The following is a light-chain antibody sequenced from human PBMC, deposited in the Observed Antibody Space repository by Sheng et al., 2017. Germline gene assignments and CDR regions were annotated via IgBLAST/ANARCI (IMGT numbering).Light chain of an antibody. CDR2: KAS. CDR1: ESISAY. CDR3: QEYVSYSLA. Sequence: DIQMTQSPSALSASVGDRVTITCRASESISAYLAWYQQKPGKAPKLLIYKASNLESGVPSRFSGSGSGTEFTLTITSLQADDVASYYCQEYVSYSLAFGQGTKIEIK. V-gene: IGKV1-5*03. J-gene: IGKJ1*01.